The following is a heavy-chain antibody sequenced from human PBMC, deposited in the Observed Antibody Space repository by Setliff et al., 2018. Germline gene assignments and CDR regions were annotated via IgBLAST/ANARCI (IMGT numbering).Heavy chain of an antibody. Sequence: GGSLRLSCAASAFTFSRYARSWVRQSPGKGLEWVSAISGSGGSTYYADSVKGRFTISRDNSKNTLYLQMSSLRADDTAVDCVRDRPSRQRILGGRTRRRRDAGHPSIDYYGLDVWGQGTTVTVSS. J-gene: IGHJ6*02. D-gene: IGHD3-16*01. V-gene: IGHV3-23*01. CDR1: AFTFSRYA. CDR3: VRDRPSRQRILGGRTRRRRDAGHPSIDYYGLDV. CDR2: ISGSGGST.